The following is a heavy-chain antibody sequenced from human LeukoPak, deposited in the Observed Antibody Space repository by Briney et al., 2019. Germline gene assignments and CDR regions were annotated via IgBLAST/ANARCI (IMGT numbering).Heavy chain of an antibody. Sequence: GGSLSLSRRCSDTAFHPNVWIWLRQAPGKGLEYVSAISSNGGSTYYADSVKGRCTISRDNSKNTLYLQMSSLRAEDTAVYYCARDAQNNISSVHIDAIEIWGQGTMVIVSS. CDR3: ARDAQNNISSVHIDAIEI. J-gene: IGHJ3*02. CDR2: ISSNGGST. D-gene: IGHD3-22*01. V-gene: IGHV3-64D*08. CDR1: DTAFHPNV.